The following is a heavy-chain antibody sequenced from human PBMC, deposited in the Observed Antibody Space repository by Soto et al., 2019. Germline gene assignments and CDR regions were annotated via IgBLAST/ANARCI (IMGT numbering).Heavy chain of an antibody. CDR1: GGSISNSNYY. CDR3: ARVIRFLEWLLLSNWFDP. CDR2: IYYSGST. Sequence: SETLSLTCTVSGGSISNSNYYWGWIRQPPGKGLEWIGCIYYSGSTYYNPSLQSRVTISVDTSKNQFSLKLSSVTATDTAVYYCARVIRFLEWLLLSNWFDPWGQGTPVTVS. D-gene: IGHD3-3*01. V-gene: IGHV4-39*01. J-gene: IGHJ5*02.